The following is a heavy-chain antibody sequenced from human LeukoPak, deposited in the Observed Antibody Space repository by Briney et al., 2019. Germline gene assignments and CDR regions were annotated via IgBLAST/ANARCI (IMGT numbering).Heavy chain of an antibody. J-gene: IGHJ4*02. Sequence: SETLSLTCAVYGGSFSSYYWSWIRQPPGKGLEWIGYIYYSGSTNYNPSLKSRVTISVDTSKNQFSLKLSSVTAADTAVYYCARDGRFGERAFDYWGQGTLVTVSS. V-gene: IGHV4-59*01. CDR1: GGSFSSYY. CDR2: IYYSGST. CDR3: ARDGRFGERAFDY. D-gene: IGHD3-16*01.